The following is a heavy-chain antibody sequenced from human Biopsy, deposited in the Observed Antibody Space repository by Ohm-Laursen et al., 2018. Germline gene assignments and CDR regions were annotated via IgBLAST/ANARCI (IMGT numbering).Heavy chain of an antibody. J-gene: IGHJ4*02. CDR3: ARDLVDWTVPS. V-gene: IGHV1-2*02. D-gene: IGHD3/OR15-3a*01. CDR1: ADSFVGYD. CDR2: IYPNNGAT. Sequence: SVKVSCKAPADSFVGYDIHWVRQAPGQGLEWMGSIYPNNGATKNAQKFQGRVTMARDTSINTAFMELKSLRSDDPAVYYCARDLVDWTVPSWGQGTLVIVSS.